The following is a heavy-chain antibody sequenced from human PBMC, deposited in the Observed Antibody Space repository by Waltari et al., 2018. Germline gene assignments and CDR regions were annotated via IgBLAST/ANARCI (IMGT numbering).Heavy chain of an antibody. CDR1: GGSISSYY. D-gene: IGHD1-7*01. CDR2: IYYSGST. CDR3: ARVGITGTTHYYYYMDV. J-gene: IGHJ6*03. V-gene: IGHV4-59*01. Sequence: QVQLQESGPGLVKPSETLSLTCTVSGGSISSYYWSWIRQPPGKGLEWIGYIYYSGSTNYHPSLKSRVTISVDSSKNQFSLKLSSVTAADTAVYYCARVGITGTTHYYYYMDVWGKGTTVTISS.